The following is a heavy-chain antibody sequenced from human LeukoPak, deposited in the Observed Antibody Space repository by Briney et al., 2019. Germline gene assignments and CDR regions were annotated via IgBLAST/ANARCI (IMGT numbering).Heavy chain of an antibody. V-gene: IGHV3-30*18. J-gene: IGHJ4*02. CDR2: VSNDGSKR. Sequence: GGSLRLSCAASGFTFSSYGMHWVRQAPGKGLDWVAVVSNDGSKRYYADSVKGRFTISRDNSKNTLSLQVSSLRTEDTAVYYCAKDRYSYAFEYSDSWGQGTLVTVSS. CDR1: GFTFSSYG. CDR3: AKDRYSYAFEYSDS. D-gene: IGHD5-18*01.